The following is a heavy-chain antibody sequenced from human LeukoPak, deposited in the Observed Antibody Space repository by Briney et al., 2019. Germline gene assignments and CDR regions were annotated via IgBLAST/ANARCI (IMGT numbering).Heavy chain of an antibody. Sequence: PGGSLTLSCAASGLTFSSYAMHWVRQAPGKGLEWVAVISYDGSNKYYADSVKGRFTISRDNSKNTLYLQMNSLRAEDTAVYYCARGYYYDSSGSPFDYWGQGTLVTVSS. J-gene: IGHJ4*02. CDR2: ISYDGSNK. CDR3: ARGYYYDSSGSPFDY. V-gene: IGHV3-30-3*01. D-gene: IGHD3-22*01. CDR1: GLTFSSYA.